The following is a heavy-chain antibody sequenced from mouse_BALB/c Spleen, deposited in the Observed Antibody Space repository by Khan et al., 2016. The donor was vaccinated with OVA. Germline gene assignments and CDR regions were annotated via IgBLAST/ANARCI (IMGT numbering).Heavy chain of an antibody. J-gene: IGHJ3*01. CDR2: INTNTGEP. CDR1: GYTFTNYG. V-gene: IGHV9-3*02. Sequence: QIQLVQSGPELKKPGETVKISCKASGYTFTNYGMNWVKQAPGKGLKWMGWINTNTGEPTYAEEFKERFAFSLETSASTAYLQINNLKNEETATYFGARGYYRYGSWFAYWGQGTLVTVSA. D-gene: IGHD2-14*01. CDR3: ARGYYRYGSWFAY.